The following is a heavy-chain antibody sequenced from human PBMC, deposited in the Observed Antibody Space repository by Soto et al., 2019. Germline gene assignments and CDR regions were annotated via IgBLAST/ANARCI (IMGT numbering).Heavy chain of an antibody. Sequence: RGQSLKISCKGSGYSFTSQWISWVRQMPGKGLEWMGRIDPSDSYTNYSPSFQGHVTILADKSISTAYLQWSSLKASDTAMYYCARQPTTSSGGWFDPWGQGTLVTVSS. CDR2: IDPSDSYT. D-gene: IGHD6-6*01. CDR3: ARQPTTSSGGWFDP. J-gene: IGHJ5*02. CDR1: GYSFTSQW. V-gene: IGHV5-10-1*01.